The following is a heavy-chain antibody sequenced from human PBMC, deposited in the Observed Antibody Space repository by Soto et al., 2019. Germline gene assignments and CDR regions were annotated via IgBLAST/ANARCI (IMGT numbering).Heavy chain of an antibody. D-gene: IGHD6-6*01. CDR1: GGTFSSYT. CDR2: IIPILGIA. V-gene: IGHV1-69*02. CDR3: ARRKSISLYYVDY. J-gene: IGHJ4*02. Sequence: GASVKVSCKASGGTFSSYTISWVRQTPGQGLEWMGRIIPILGIANYAQKFQGRVTITADKSTSTAYMELSSLRSEDTAVYYCARRKSISLYYVDYWGQGTLVTVSS.